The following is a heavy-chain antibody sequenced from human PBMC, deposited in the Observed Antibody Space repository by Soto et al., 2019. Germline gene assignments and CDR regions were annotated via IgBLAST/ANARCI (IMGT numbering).Heavy chain of an antibody. CDR2: ISGSGGST. V-gene: IGHV3-23*01. J-gene: IGHJ4*02. CDR3: AKDRQIFGVVIPLYYFDY. CDR1: VVSLSSYA. Sequence: PGWSLRLACAASVVSLSSYAMGGARQAPGKGLEWVSAISGSGGSTYYADSVKGRFTSSRDNAKNTLYLQMNSLRAEDTAVYYCAKDRQIFGVVIPLYYFDYWAQGTLVTVSS. D-gene: IGHD3-3*01.